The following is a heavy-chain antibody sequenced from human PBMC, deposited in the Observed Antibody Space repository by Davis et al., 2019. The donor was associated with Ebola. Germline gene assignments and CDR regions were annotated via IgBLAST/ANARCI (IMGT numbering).Heavy chain of an antibody. CDR1: GFTFSSYA. Sequence: GESLKISCAASGFTFSSYAMSWVRQAPGKGLEWVSAISGSGGSTYYADSVKGRFTISRDNSKNTLYLQMNSLRAEDTAVYYCAKGGSRAAAGTSYYYYYGMDVWGQGTTVTVSS. J-gene: IGHJ6*02. CDR2: ISGSGGST. CDR3: AKGGSRAAAGTSYYYYYGMDV. D-gene: IGHD6-13*01. V-gene: IGHV3-23*01.